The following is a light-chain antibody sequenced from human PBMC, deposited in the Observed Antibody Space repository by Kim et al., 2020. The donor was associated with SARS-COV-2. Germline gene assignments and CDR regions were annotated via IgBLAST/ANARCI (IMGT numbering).Light chain of an antibody. V-gene: IGLV1-44*01. J-gene: IGLJ2*01. CDR2: SNN. Sequence: ELTQPPSASRTPGQRVTISCSGSSSNIGSNTVNWYQQLPGTAPKLLIYSNNQRPSGVPDRFSGSRSGTSASLAISGLQSEDEADYYCAAWDDSLNGSVFGGGTQLTVL. CDR1: SSNIGSNT. CDR3: AAWDDSLNGSV.